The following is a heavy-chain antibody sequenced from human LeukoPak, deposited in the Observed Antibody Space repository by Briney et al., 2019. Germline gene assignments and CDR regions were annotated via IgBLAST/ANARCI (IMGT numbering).Heavy chain of an antibody. CDR3: ARAGIVGANYAFDI. D-gene: IGHD1-26*01. CDR1: GYPITSGYY. J-gene: IGHJ3*02. CDR2: IYHSGDT. Sequence: SETLSLTCIVSGYPITSGYYWGWIRQPPGKGLEWIGSIYHSGDTYYNPSLKSRVTISVDTSKNQFSLKLSSVTAADTAVYYCARAGIVGANYAFDIWGQGTMVTVSS. V-gene: IGHV4-38-2*02.